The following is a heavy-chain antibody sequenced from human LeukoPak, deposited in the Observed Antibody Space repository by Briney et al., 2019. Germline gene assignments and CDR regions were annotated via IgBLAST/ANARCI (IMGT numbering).Heavy chain of an antibody. CDR2: ICYIGSN. Sequence: WETLSLIWTVSCGPISSRSYYWGWIRQPPGKGLEGNGIICYIGSNFYNPFPKPRDTITGDTSQNHFSLKLSSVTAADTPVYYCARHDHFDWLFFDYWGQGTLVTVSS. CDR3: ARHDHFDWLFFDY. D-gene: IGHD3-9*01. CDR1: CGPISSRSYY. V-gene: IGHV4-39*01. J-gene: IGHJ4*02.